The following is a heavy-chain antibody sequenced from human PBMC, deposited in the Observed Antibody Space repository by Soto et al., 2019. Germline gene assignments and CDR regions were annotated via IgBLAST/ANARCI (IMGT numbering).Heavy chain of an antibody. CDR2: IYYTGST. J-gene: IGHJ5*02. CDR3: ARAYYDTSGYSLDP. CDR1: GGSISSSSYY. D-gene: IGHD3-22*01. Sequence: SETLSLTCTVSGGSISSSSYYWAWIRQPPGRGLEWLGSIYYTGSTYYSPSLKNRVDVSLDTSSKKFSLRLTSVTDADSGVYYCARAYYDTSGYSLDPWGQGTLVTVSS. V-gene: IGHV4-39*01.